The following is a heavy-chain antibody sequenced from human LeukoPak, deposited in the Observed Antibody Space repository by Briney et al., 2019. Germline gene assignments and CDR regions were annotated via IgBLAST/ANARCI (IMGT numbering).Heavy chain of an antibody. CDR1: GFTLSGYS. D-gene: IGHD6-13*01. V-gene: IGHV3-21*01. CDR3: ARGGIYSQGFDY. CDR2: ISTTSDYI. Sequence: GGSLRLSCAASGFTLSGYSMNWVRQAPGKGLEWVSSISTTSDYIHCADSLKGRVAISRDNAKNSLYLQMNSLRAEDTAVYYCARGGIYSQGFDYWGQGSLVTVSS. J-gene: IGHJ4*02.